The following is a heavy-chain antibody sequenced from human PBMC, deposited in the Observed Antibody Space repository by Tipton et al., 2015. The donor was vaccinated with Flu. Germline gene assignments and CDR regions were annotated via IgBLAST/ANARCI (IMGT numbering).Heavy chain of an antibody. J-gene: IGHJ4*02. CDR3: ARGGDYDILAD. D-gene: IGHD3-9*01. CDR2: IYYSGST. CDR1: GGSISSGGYY. Sequence: TLPLTCTVSGGSISSGGYYWSWIRQHPGKGLEWIGYIYYSGSTYYNPSLESRVTISVDTSKNQFSLKLSSVTAADTAVYYCARGGDYDILADWGQGTLVTVSS. V-gene: IGHV4-31*03.